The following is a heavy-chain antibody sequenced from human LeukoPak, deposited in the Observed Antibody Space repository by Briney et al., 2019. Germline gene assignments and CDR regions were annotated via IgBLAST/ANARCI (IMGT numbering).Heavy chain of an antibody. Sequence: SETLSLTCTVSGGSISSSSYYWGWIRQPPGKGLEWIGSIYYSGSTYYNPSLKGRVTISVDTSKNQFSLKLSSVTAADTAVYYCARTPSFGTGVHFDYWGQGTLVTVSS. CDR3: ARTPSFGTGVHFDY. J-gene: IGHJ4*02. CDR1: GGSISSSSYY. CDR2: IYYSGST. V-gene: IGHV4-39*01. D-gene: IGHD1-1*01.